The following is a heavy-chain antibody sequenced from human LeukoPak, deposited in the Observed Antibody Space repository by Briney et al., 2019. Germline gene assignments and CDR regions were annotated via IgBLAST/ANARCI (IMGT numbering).Heavy chain of an antibody. Sequence: PSETLSLTCTVSGGSISSYYWSWIRQPPGKGLEWIGYIYYSGSTNYNPSLKSRVTISVDTSKNQFSLQLNSVTPEDTAVYYCAREGVTLVRGVVLDYYGMGVWGQGTTVTVSS. CDR1: GGSISSYY. J-gene: IGHJ6*02. D-gene: IGHD3-10*01. CDR3: AREGVTLVRGVVLDYYGMGV. V-gene: IGHV4-59*12. CDR2: IYYSGST.